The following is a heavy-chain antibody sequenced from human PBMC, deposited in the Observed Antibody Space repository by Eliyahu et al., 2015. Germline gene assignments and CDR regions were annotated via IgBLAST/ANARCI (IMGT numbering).Heavy chain of an antibody. CDR1: GFPVATKP. CDR2: TSGADTT. Sequence: DVQVVESGGGLVQPGESLRLSCVASGFPVATKPMPWVRQAPGKGLEWLSLTSGADTTYYADSVKGRFTISRDNSQNTLYLHINSLRAEDTAVYFCAVDFASSGYDHLDYWGQGTLVTVSS. CDR3: AVDFASSGYDHLDY. V-gene: IGHV3-66*01. J-gene: IGHJ4*01. D-gene: IGHD3-22*01.